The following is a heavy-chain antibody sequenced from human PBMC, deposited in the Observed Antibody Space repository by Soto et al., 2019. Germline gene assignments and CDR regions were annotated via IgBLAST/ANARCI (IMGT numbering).Heavy chain of an antibody. CDR3: ARHDLGDDSSGYESYWYFDL. D-gene: IGHD3-22*01. CDR2: IYYSGST. CDR1: GGSSISSYY. J-gene: IGHJ2*01. Sequence: PSETLSLTCTVSGGSSISSYYCDFIRQPPGKGGEGIGSIYYSGSTYYNPSLKSRVTISVDTSKNQFSLKLSSVTAADTAVYYCARHDLGDDSSGYESYWYFDLWGRGTLVTVSS. V-gene: IGHV4-39*01.